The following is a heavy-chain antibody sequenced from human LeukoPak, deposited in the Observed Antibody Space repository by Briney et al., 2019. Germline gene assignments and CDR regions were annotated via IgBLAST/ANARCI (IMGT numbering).Heavy chain of an antibody. D-gene: IGHD2/OR15-2a*01. CDR1: GFTFSRYW. J-gene: IGHJ4*02. Sequence: QPGGSLRLSCVDSGFTFSRYWMSWVRQAPGKGLEWVANIKQDGSEKYYVDSVKGRFTISRDNAKNSLYLQMNSLRAEDTAVYYCARRGSTDYWGQGTLVTVSS. CDR3: ARRGSTDY. V-gene: IGHV3-7*03. CDR2: IKQDGSEK.